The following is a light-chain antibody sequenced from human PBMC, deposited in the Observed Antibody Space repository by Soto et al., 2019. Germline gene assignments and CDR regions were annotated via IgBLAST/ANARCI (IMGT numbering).Light chain of an antibody. CDR1: QSVSSTF. V-gene: IGKV3-20*01. CDR2: GSS. Sequence: EIVLTQSPGTLSLSPGERATLSCRASQSVSSTFLAWYQQKPGQAPRVLIYGSSARAAGIPDRFSGSGSGTDFTITISRLEPEDFAVYYCQQYDSSRTFGQGTKVEMK. CDR3: QQYDSSRT. J-gene: IGKJ1*01.